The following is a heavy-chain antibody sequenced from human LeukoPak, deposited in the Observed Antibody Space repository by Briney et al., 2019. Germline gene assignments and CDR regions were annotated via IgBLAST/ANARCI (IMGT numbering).Heavy chain of an antibody. D-gene: IGHD6-19*01. Sequence: GGSLRLSCAASGFTFSTYNMNWVRQAPGKGLVWVSRINSDGSSTSYADSVKGRFTISRDNSQNTLYLQMNSLRVDDTALYFCARAGFYSGWYVVDFWGHGTLVTVSS. CDR3: ARAGFYSGWYVVDF. J-gene: IGHJ4*01. V-gene: IGHV3-74*01. CDR1: GFTFSTYN. CDR2: INSDGSST.